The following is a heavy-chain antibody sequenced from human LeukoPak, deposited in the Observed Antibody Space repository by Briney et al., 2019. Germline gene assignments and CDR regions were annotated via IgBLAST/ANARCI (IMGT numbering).Heavy chain of an antibody. J-gene: IGHJ3*02. D-gene: IGHD3-22*01. CDR3: AGMEGDYYDSSGYYAFDI. V-gene: IGHV3-48*04. CDR1: GFTFSSYS. CDR2: ISSSSSTI. Sequence: GGSLRLSCAASGFTFSSYSMNWVRQAPGKGLEWVSYISSSSSTIYYADSVKGRFTISRDDAKNSLYLQMNSLRAEDTAVYYCAGMEGDYYDSSGYYAFDIWGQGTMVTVSS.